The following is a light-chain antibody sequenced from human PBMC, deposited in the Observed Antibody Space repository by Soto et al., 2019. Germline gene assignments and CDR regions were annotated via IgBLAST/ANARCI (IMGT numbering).Light chain of an antibody. CDR2: DVS. CDR1: SSDIGAYNY. Sequence: QSALTQPASVSGSPVQSITISCTGTSSDIGAYNYVSWYQQHPGKAPKLMIYDVSHRPSGVPVRFSGSKSGNTASLTISGLQAEDETEYYCSSYTGSTTPWVFGGGTKLTVL. V-gene: IGLV2-14*03. J-gene: IGLJ3*02. CDR3: SSYTGSTTPWV.